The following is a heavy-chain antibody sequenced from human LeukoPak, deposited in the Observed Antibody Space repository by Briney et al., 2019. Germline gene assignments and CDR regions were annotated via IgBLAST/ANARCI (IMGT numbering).Heavy chain of an antibody. CDR1: GGTFSSYT. Sequence: GASVKVSCKASGGTFSSYTISWVRQAPGQGLEWMGRIIPILGIANYAQKFQGRVTITADKSTSTAYMELSSLRSEDTAVYYCARGLVGVPPSVFDIWGQGTMVTVSS. J-gene: IGHJ3*02. CDR3: ARGLVGVPPSVFDI. CDR2: IIPILGIA. V-gene: IGHV1-69*02. D-gene: IGHD1-26*01.